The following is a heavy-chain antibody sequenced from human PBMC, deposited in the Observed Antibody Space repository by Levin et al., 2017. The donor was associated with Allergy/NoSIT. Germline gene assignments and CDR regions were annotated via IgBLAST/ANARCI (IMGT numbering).Heavy chain of an antibody. Sequence: GSLRLSCTVSGGSISRYYWSWIRQPPGKGLEWIGYIFYSGITDYNPSLKSRVTISVDTSKNQLSLKVNSVTAADTAVYYCARASSGFHPFDYWGQGTLVTVSS. D-gene: IGHD3-22*01. CDR2: IFYSGIT. J-gene: IGHJ4*02. CDR3: ARASSGFHPFDY. CDR1: GGSISRYY. V-gene: IGHV4-59*01.